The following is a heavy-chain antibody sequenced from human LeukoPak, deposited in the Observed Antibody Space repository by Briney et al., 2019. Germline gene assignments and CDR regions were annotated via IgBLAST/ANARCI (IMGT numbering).Heavy chain of an antibody. D-gene: IGHD6-13*01. CDR3: ARRPRRGYSKLSWAFDI. CDR2: INHSGST. Sequence: PSETLSLTCAVYGGSFSGYYWSWIRQPPGKGLEWIGEINHSGSTNYNPSLKSRVTISLDTSKNQFSLKLSSVTAADTAVYYCARRPRRGYSKLSWAFDIWDQGTMVTVSS. CDR1: GGSFSGYY. V-gene: IGHV4-34*01. J-gene: IGHJ3*02.